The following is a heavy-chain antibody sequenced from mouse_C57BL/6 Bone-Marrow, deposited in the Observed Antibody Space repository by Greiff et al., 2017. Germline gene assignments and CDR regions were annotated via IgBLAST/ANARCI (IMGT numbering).Heavy chain of an antibody. Sequence: EVQLVESGEGLVKPGGSLKLSCAASGFTFSSYAMSWVRQTPEKRLEWVAYISSGGDSIYYADTVKGRFPISRDNARNNLYLQMSSLKSEDTAMYYCTTRQGGFYYAMDYWGQGTSVTVSS. CDR2: ISSGGDSI. D-gene: IGHD3-2*01. CDR1: GFTFSSYA. CDR3: TTRQGGFYYAMDY. V-gene: IGHV5-9-1*02. J-gene: IGHJ4*01.